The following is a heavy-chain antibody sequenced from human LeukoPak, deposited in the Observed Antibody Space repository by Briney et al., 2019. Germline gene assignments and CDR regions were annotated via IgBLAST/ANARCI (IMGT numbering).Heavy chain of an antibody. V-gene: IGHV3-7*01. CDR1: GFTFSSYW. D-gene: IGHD3-9*01. CDR2: IKEDGSEK. CDR3: ATSYDILIGYFGS. J-gene: IGHJ4*02. Sequence: PGGSLRLSCAASGFTFSSYWMSWVRQAPGKGLEWVANIKEDGSEKYCVDSVRGRFTISRDNAKNSLYLYMNSLRAEDTAVYYCATSYDILIGYFGSWGQGTLVTVSS.